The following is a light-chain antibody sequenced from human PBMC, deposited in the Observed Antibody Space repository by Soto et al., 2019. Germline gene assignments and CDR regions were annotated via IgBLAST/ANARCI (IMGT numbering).Light chain of an antibody. CDR2: DAS. V-gene: IGKV3-11*01. J-gene: IGKJ3*01. Sequence: EIVLIQSPATLSLSPGERATLSCRASQSIGSNLAWYQQKPGQAPRLLIYDASNRATGIPARFSGYGSGTDLTLTISSLQPEDFAVYYCQQRSNGPLFTFGPGTKVDVK. CDR3: QQRSNGPLFT. CDR1: QSIGSN.